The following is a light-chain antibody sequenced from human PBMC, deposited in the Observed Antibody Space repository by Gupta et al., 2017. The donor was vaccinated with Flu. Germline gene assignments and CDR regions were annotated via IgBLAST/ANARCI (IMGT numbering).Light chain of an antibody. CDR1: SSDSGTYNY. CDR2: EVS. V-gene: IGLV2-14*01. Sequence: QSALTQPASVAGSPGQSITLSCTGTSSDSGTYNYVSWYQQHPGEAPRLMIYEVSYRPAGISNRFSGSKSGNTASLTISGLQAEDEDDYYCSSYTGSVTVFGGGTKVAVL. CDR3: SSYTGSVTV. J-gene: IGLJ3*02.